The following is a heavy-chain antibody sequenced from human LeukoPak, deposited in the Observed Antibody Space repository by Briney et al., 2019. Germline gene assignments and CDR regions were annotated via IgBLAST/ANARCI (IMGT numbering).Heavy chain of an antibody. CDR2: ISPDGSTT. J-gene: IGHJ4*02. CDR1: GITFSTTG. V-gene: IGHV3-30*04. CDR3: AKGGKNYFYYFDY. Sequence: GGSLRLSCAVSGITFSTTGLHWVRQAPGKGLEWVAMISPDGSTTFYTDSMKGRLTISRDNSNNTLYLQMNSLRAEDTALYYCAKGGKNYFYYFDYWSQGTLVTVSS. D-gene: IGHD3-16*01.